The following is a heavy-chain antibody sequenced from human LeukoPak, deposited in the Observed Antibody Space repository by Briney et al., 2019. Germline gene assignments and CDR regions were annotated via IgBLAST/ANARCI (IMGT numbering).Heavy chain of an antibody. J-gene: IGHJ4*02. D-gene: IGHD2-21*01. CDR1: GFTFSNYW. CDR2: IKQDGSET. Sequence: GGSLRLSCAASGFTFSNYWMSWVRQAPGKGLESVAKIKQDGSETYYVDSVKGRFTISRDNAKSSLYLQMNSLRVEDTAVYYCARDQGIMFFDNWGQGTLVTVSS. V-gene: IGHV3-7*01. CDR3: ARDQGIMFFDN.